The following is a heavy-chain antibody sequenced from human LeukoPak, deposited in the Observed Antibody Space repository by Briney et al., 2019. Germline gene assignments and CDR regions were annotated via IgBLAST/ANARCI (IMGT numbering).Heavy chain of an antibody. J-gene: IGHJ4*02. V-gene: IGHV5-51*01. CDR1: GYRFTSYW. D-gene: IGHD6-6*01. CDR3: AREGGYSSLELDY. CDR2: IYPGDSDT. Sequence: GASLQISSKGFGYRFTSYWIGWVRQLPGKGLEWMGIIYPGDSDTRYSPSFQGQVTISADKSISTAYLQWGSLKASDTAMYYCAREGGYSSLELDYWGQGTLVTVSS.